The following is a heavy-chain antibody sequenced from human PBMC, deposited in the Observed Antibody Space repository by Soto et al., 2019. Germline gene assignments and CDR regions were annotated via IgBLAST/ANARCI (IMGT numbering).Heavy chain of an antibody. D-gene: IGHD3-22*01. CDR1: GFTFSSYG. V-gene: IGHV3-30*18. J-gene: IGHJ4*02. Sequence: QVQLVESGGGVVQPGRSLRLSCAASGFTFSSYGMHWVRQAPGKGLEWVAVISYDGSNKYYADSVKGRFTISRDNSKNTLYLQMNSLRAEDTAVYYCAKGGFYYYDSSGAFDNWGQGTLVTVSS. CDR2: ISYDGSNK. CDR3: AKGGFYYYDSSGAFDN.